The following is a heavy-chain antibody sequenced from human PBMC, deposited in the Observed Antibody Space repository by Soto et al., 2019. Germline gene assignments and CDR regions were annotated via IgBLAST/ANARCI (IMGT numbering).Heavy chain of an antibody. CDR3: VKGNWAYSYNNWFDP. V-gene: IGHV3-64D*06. CDR2: LRGDGRST. CDR1: GFTSRSYA. J-gene: IGHJ5*02. D-gene: IGHD5-18*01. Sequence: HPGGSLRLSCSASGFTSRSYAIHWVRQAPGKGLEYVSALRGDGRSTYYADSVKGRFTVFRDNSKNTLFLQMSSLRVEDTAVYYCVKGNWAYSYNNWFDPRGQGTLVTVSS.